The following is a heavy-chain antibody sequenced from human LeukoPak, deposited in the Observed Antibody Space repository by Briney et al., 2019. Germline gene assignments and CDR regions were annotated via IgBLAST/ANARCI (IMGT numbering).Heavy chain of an antibody. Sequence: PSETLSLTCTVSGGSISSSSYYWGWIRQPPGKGLEWIGSIYYSGSTYYNPSLKSRVTISLDTSKKQFSLKLSSVTAADRALYYCAREVFGPGGAFDIWGQGTMVTVSS. J-gene: IGHJ3*02. V-gene: IGHV4-39*07. D-gene: IGHD3-16*01. CDR1: GGSISSSSYY. CDR3: AREVFGPGGAFDI. CDR2: IYYSGST.